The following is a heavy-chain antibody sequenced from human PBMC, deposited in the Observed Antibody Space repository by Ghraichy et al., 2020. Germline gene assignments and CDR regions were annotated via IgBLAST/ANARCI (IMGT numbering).Heavy chain of an antibody. J-gene: IGHJ4*02. CDR1: GFSFSSYS. CDR2: ISSSSTFI. Sequence: GGSLRLSCAASGFSFSSYSMNWVRQAPGKGLEWVSYISSSSTFIHYADSVKGRFTISRDKANNSVYLQMNSLRAKDTAVYYCARDREPVAGTETIDYWGQGTLVTVSS. V-gene: IGHV3-21*05. D-gene: IGHD6-19*01. CDR3: ARDREPVAGTETIDY.